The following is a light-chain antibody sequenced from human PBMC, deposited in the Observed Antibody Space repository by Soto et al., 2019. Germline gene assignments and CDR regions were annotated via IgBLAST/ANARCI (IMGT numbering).Light chain of an antibody. CDR1: QSLVYSDGDIY. J-gene: IGKJ1*01. CDR2: KVS. V-gene: IGKV2-30*01. CDR3: MQGTHWPWT. Sequence: DVVVTQSPLSLPVTLGQPASISCRSSQSLVYSDGDIYLNWFQQRPGHSPRRLIYKVSNRDSGVPDRFSGSGSGTDFTLKISRVEAEDVGVYYCMQGTHWPWTFGQGTKVEIK.